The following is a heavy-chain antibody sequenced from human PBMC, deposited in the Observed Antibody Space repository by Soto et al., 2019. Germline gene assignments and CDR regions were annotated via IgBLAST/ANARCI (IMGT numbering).Heavy chain of an antibody. V-gene: IGHV3-21*06. CDR3: VRGGRGYTRDDVFDI. CDR2: ISAFSSPI. Sequence: EAQLVESGGGLVKPGGSLRLSCLAFGFTFSSYSMNWVRRAPGKGLEWVSAISAFSSPIFYADSVKGRYTISRDNAKNSLYLQMSSLRAEDTAVYYCVRGGRGYTRDDVFDIWGQGTMVTVSS. CDR1: GFTFSSYS. D-gene: IGHD2-2*02. J-gene: IGHJ3*02.